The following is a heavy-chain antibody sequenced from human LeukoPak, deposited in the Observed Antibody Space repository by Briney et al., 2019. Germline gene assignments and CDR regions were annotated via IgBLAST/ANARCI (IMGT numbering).Heavy chain of an antibody. CDR3: ARDNYCSSTDCYNFDY. V-gene: IGHV3-33*08. CDR1: GFTFSSYG. Sequence: GGSLRLSCAAPGFTFSSYGMHWVRQAPGKGLEWVAVIWYDGSNKYYEDSVKGRFTISRDNSKNTLYLQMNSLRVDDTAVYYCARDNYCSSTDCYNFDYWGQGTLVTVSS. CDR2: IWYDGSNK. D-gene: IGHD2-2*02. J-gene: IGHJ4*02.